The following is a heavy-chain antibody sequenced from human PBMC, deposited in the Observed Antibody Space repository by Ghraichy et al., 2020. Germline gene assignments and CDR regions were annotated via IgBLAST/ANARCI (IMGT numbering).Heavy chain of an antibody. V-gene: IGHV3-23*01. CDR2: ISGTGSST. CDR1: GFPFSDYA. D-gene: IGHD4-11*01. Sequence: GGSLRLSCVASGFPFSDYAITWVRQAPEMGLEWVSTISGTGSSTYYAASVKGRFTISRDNSRDTLYLDMSNLRADDTAVYYCARDPRRTTVGDFDCWGQGSLVVVSS. J-gene: IGHJ4*02. CDR3: ARDPRRTTVGDFDC.